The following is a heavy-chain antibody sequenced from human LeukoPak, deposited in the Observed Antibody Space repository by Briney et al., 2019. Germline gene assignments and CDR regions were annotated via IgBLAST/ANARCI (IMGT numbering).Heavy chain of an antibody. CDR3: ARDRGVSGFDY. Sequence: SETLSLTCTVSGGSIISTIYYWGWIRQSPGKGLDWIGSISYSGSSFCKPSLKSRVTIAVDASKNQFSLRLSSVTAADTAFYYCARDRGVSGFDYWGQGTLVPSP. V-gene: IGHV4-39*07. CDR2: ISYSGSS. CDR1: GGSIISTIYY. D-gene: IGHD6-13*01. J-gene: IGHJ4*02.